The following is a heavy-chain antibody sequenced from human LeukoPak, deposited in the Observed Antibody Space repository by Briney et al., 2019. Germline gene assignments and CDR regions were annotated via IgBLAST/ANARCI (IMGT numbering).Heavy chain of an antibody. D-gene: IGHD6-13*01. Sequence: GGSLRLSCAASGFTLSPYWMQWVRQSPAKGLVWVSRINGDGITTTYADSVKGRFTISRDNAKNTLYLQMNSLRVEDTAVYYCARDRHGYFDYWGQGTLVTVSS. J-gene: IGHJ4*02. V-gene: IGHV3-74*01. CDR3: ARDRHGYFDY. CDR2: INGDGITT. CDR1: GFTLSPYW.